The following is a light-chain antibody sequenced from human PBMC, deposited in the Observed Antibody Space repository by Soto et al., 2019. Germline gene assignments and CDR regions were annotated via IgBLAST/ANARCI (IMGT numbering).Light chain of an antibody. CDR3: QRYDDYSVNT. CDR1: QSISRW. J-gene: IGKJ2*01. CDR2: KAS. Sequence: DIQMTQSPSTLSASVGDRVSITCRASQSISRWLAWYQQKPGKAPKLLIYKASTLESGVPSRFSGSGSGTEFTLTISSLQPDDFATYYRQRYDDYSVNTFGQGTKLEIK. V-gene: IGKV1-5*03.